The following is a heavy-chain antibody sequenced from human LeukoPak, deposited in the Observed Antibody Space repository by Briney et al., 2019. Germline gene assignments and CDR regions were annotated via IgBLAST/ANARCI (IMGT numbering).Heavy chain of an antibody. CDR1: GYTFTSYG. Sequence: ASVKVSCKASGYTFTSYGISWVRQAPGQGLEWMGWISAYNGNTNYAQKLQGRVTMTTDTSTSTAYMELSSLRSEDTAVYYCARQGGITVLGVAQPGGAFDIWGQGTMVTVSS. V-gene: IGHV1-18*01. J-gene: IGHJ3*02. D-gene: IGHD3-3*01. CDR3: ARQGGITVLGVAQPGGAFDI. CDR2: ISAYNGNT.